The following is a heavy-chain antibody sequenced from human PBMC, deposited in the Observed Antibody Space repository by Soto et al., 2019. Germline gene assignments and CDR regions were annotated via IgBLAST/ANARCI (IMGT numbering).Heavy chain of an antibody. CDR3: ARAFSSRIKFDP. V-gene: IGHV1-69*02. J-gene: IGHJ5*02. Sequence: SVKGSCKGSGGTLSSYTISWGGQAPGQGLEWMGRIIPIPGIANYAQKFQGRVTITADKSTSTAYMELSSLRSEDTAVYYCARAFSSRIKFDPWGQGTLVTVSS. CDR1: GGTLSSYT. D-gene: IGHD6-13*01. CDR2: IIPIPGIA.